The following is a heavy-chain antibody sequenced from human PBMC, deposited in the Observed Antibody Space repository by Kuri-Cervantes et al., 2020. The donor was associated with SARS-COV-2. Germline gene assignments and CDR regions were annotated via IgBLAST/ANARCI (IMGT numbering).Heavy chain of an antibody. Sequence: LSLTCAASGFTFSSYAMHWVRQAPGKGLEWVAVISYDGSNKYYADSVKGRFTISRDNSKNTLYPQMNSLRAEDTAVYYCARPQGYCSGGSCPDAFDIWGQGTMVTVSS. CDR3: ARPQGYCSGGSCPDAFDI. D-gene: IGHD2-15*01. V-gene: IGHV3-30-3*01. J-gene: IGHJ3*02. CDR1: GFTFSSYA. CDR2: ISYDGSNK.